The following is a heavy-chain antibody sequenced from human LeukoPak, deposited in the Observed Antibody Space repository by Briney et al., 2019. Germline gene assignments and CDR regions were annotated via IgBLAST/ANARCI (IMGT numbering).Heavy chain of an antibody. Sequence: ASVKVSCKASGYTFTSYDISWVRQAPGQGLEWMGWISAYNGNTNYAQKLQGRVTMTTDTSTSTASMELRSLRSDDTAVYYCARLIPQKWELPGKWFDPWGQGTLVTVSS. CDR2: ISAYNGNT. D-gene: IGHD1-26*01. CDR1: GYTFTSYD. J-gene: IGHJ5*02. CDR3: ARLIPQKWELPGKWFDP. V-gene: IGHV1-18*01.